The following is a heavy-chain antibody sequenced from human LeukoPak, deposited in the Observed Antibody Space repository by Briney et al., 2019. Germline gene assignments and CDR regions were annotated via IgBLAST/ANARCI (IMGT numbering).Heavy chain of an antibody. CDR2: IYYSGST. V-gene: IGHV4-39*07. Sequence: SETLSLTCTVSGGSISSSSYYWGWIRQPPGKELEWLGSIYYSGSTYYNPSLKSRVTISVDTSKNQFSLKLSSVTAADTAVYYCARRDYGDYGRRDYWGQGTLVTVSS. J-gene: IGHJ4*02. CDR1: GGSISSSSYY. CDR3: ARRDYGDYGRRDY. D-gene: IGHD4-17*01.